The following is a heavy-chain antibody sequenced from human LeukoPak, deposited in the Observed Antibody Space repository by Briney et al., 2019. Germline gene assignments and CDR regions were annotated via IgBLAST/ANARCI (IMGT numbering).Heavy chain of an antibody. J-gene: IGHJ6*02. V-gene: IGHV4-59*01. Sequence: SETLSLTCTVSGGSISSYYWSWIRQPPGKGLEWIGYICYSGSTNYNPSLKSRVTISVDTSKNQFSLKLSSVTAADTAVYYCARVVGATYYGMDVWGQGTTVTVSS. CDR3: ARVVGATYYGMDV. D-gene: IGHD1-26*01. CDR2: ICYSGST. CDR1: GGSISSYY.